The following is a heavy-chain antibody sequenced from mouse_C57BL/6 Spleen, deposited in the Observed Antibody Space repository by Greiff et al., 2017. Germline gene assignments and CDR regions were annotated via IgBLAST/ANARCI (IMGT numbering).Heavy chain of an antibody. CDR3: ARPTGFAY. Sequence: EVQGVESGGGLVKPGGSLKLSCAASGFTFSSYAMSWVRQTPEKRLEWVATISDGGSYTYYPDNVKGRFTISRDNAKNNLYLQMSHLKSEDTAMYYCARPTGFAYWGQGTLVTVSA. J-gene: IGHJ3*01. CDR1: GFTFSSYA. CDR2: ISDGGSYT. V-gene: IGHV5-4*01.